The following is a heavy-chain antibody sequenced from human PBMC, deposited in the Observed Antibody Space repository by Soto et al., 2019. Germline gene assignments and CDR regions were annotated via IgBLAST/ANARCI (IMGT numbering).Heavy chain of an antibody. CDR2: AYYSGTT. Sequence: TSETLSLTCAVSGGSIDSGGYYWSWIRQHPGKGLEWVGHAYYSGTTYYSPSLKSRISISLDTSKNQFSLKLSSMTAADSAIYYCASGYKFPFNYWGHGTLVTYPQ. CDR1: GGSIDSGGYY. CDR3: ASGYKFPFNY. D-gene: IGHD6-25*01. J-gene: IGHJ4*01. V-gene: IGHV4-31*11.